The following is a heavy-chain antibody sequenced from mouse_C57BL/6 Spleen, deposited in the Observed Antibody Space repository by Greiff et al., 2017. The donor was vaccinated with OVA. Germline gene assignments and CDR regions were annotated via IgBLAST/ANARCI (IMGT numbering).Heavy chain of an antibody. CDR2: IYPRDGST. CDR3: ASQYYCGSSSLWYFDG. V-gene: IGHV1-78*01. J-gene: IGHJ1*03. CDR1: GYTFTDHT. Sequence: QVQLQQSDAELVKPGASVKISCKVSGYTFTDHTIHWMKQRPEQGLEWIGYIYPRDGSTKYNEKFKGKATLTADKSSSTAYMQLNSLTSEDSAVYFCASQYYCGSSSLWYFDGWGTGTTVTVSS. D-gene: IGHD1-1*01.